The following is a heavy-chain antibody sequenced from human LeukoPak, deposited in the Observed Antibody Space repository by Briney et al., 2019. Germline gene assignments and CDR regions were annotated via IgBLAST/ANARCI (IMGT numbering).Heavy chain of an antibody. D-gene: IGHD3-9*01. CDR1: GFTFSSYG. CDR2: ISYDGSNK. J-gene: IGHJ3*02. Sequence: GRSLRLSCAASGFTFSSYGMHWVRQAPGKGLEWVAVISYDGSNKYYADSVKGRFTISRDNSKNTLYLQMDSLRAEDTAVYYCAKFVPPNYDILADAFDIWGQGTMVTVSS. V-gene: IGHV3-30*18. CDR3: AKFVPPNYDILADAFDI.